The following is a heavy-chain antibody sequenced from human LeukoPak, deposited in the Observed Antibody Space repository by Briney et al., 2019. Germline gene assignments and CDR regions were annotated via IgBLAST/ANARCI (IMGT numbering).Heavy chain of an antibody. CDR2: IYYSGST. V-gene: IGHV4-59*08. CDR3: ARPLNGGVYWYFDL. J-gene: IGHJ2*01. D-gene: IGHD4-23*01. CDR1: GGSISTYY. Sequence: SETLSLTCTVSGGSISTYYWSWIRQPPGKGLEWIGHIYYSGSTKYNPSLKSRVTISVDTSKNQFSLKLNSVTAADTAVYYCARPLNGGVYWYFDLWGRGTLVTVSS.